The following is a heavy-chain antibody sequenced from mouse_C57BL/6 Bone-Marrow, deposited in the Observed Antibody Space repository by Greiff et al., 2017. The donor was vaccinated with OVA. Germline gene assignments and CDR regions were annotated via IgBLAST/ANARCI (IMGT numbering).Heavy chain of an antibody. CDR3: ARGVYLYAMDY. V-gene: IGHV1-81*01. CDR1: GYTFTSDG. Sequence: QVQLQQSGAELARPGASVKLSCKASGYTFTSDGISWVKQRTGQGLEWIGEIYPRSGNTYYNENFKGKATLTEDKSPSTAYMELRSLTSEDSAVYFCARGVYLYAMDYWGQGTSVTVSS. D-gene: IGHD5-5*01. J-gene: IGHJ4*01. CDR2: IYPRSGNT.